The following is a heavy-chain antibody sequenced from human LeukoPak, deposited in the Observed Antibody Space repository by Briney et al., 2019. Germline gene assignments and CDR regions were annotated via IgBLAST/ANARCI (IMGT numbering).Heavy chain of an antibody. D-gene: IGHD5-24*01. CDR3: ARERRYGMDV. CDR2: INHSGST. J-gene: IGHJ6*02. V-gene: IGHV4-34*01. CDR1: GGSFSGYY. Sequence: SETLSLTCAVYGGSFSGYYWSWIRQPPGKGLVWIGEINHSGSTNYNPSLKSRVTISVDTSKNQFSLKLSSVTAADTAVYYCARERRYGMDVWGQGTTVTVSS.